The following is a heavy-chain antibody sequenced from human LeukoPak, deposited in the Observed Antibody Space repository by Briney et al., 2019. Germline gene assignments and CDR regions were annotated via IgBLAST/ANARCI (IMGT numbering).Heavy chain of an antibody. CDR1: GGSISSGTFY. V-gene: IGHV4-39*01. J-gene: IGHJ6*02. CDR3: ARGRITIFGVARYYYGMDV. CDR2: IYSSGTT. D-gene: IGHD3-3*01. Sequence: LETLSLTCSVSGGSISSGTFYWGWIRQPPGEGLEFIGSIYSSGTTYYSPSLKSRVTISVDTSKNQFSLKLNSATAADTAVYYCARGRITIFGVARYYYGMDVWGQGTTVTVSS.